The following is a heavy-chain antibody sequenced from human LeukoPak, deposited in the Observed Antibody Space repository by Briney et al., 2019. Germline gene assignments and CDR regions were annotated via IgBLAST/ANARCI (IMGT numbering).Heavy chain of an antibody. CDR3: ARGRDWDYYYGMDV. CDR1: GYTFTSYD. J-gene: IGHJ6*02. D-gene: IGHD3-9*01. CDR2: MNPNSGNT. V-gene: IGHV1-8*01. Sequence: ASVRVSCKASGYTFTSYDINGVRQATGQGREWMGWMNPNSGNTGYAQKFQGRVTMTRNTSISTAYMELSSLRSEDTAVYYCARGRDWDYYYGMDVWGQGTTVTVSS.